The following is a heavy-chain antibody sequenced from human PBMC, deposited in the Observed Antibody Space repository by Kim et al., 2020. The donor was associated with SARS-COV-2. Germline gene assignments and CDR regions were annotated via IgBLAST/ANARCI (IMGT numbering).Heavy chain of an antibody. D-gene: IGHD4-17*01. Sequence: GGSLRLSCAASGFTFSSYSMNWVRQAPGKGLEWVSSISSSSSYIYYADSVKGRFTISRDNAKNSLYLQMNSLRAEDTAVYYCARDTVDEGYFAYWGQGTLVTVSS. J-gene: IGHJ4*02. V-gene: IGHV3-21*01. CDR2: ISSSSSYI. CDR1: GFTFSSYS. CDR3: ARDTVDEGYFAY.